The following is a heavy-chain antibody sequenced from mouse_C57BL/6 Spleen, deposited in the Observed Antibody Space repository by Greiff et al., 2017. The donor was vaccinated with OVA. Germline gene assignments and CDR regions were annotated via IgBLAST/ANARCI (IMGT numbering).Heavy chain of an antibody. D-gene: IGHD2-1*01. V-gene: IGHV1-53*01. CDR1: GYTFTSYW. CDR3: AKGAYGNYGFAY. Sequence: QVQLQQSGTELVKPGASVKLSCKASGYTFTSYWMHWVKQRPGQGLEWIGNINPSNGGTNYNEKFKSKATLTVDKSSSTAYMQLSSLTSEDSAVYYCAKGAYGNYGFAYWGQGTLVTVSA. J-gene: IGHJ3*01. CDR2: INPSNGGT.